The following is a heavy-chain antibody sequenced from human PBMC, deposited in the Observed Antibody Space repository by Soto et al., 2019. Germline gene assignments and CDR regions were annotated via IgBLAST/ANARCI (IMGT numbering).Heavy chain of an antibody. J-gene: IGHJ4*02. D-gene: IGHD1-26*01. CDR1: GESFSGYI. V-gene: IGHV4-34*01. CDR2: INHSGSA. CDR3: ARGLISGSHYSGGWYYFDS. Sequence: SETLSLTCAVSGESFSGYIWTWIRQTLGKGLQWIGQINHSGSASYNPSLKSRVTISVHTSNSQFSLELSSVTAADTAVYYCARGLISGSHYSGGWYYFDSWGQGTQVTVSS.